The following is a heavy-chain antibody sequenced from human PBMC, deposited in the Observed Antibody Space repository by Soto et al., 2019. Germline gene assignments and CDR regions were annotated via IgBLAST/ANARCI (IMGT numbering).Heavy chain of an antibody. D-gene: IGHD3-10*01. V-gene: IGHV4-30-4*01. CDR2: IYYSGST. J-gene: IGHJ6*02. CDR3: ARVGFGELLAHGMDV. CDR1: GGSISSGDYY. Sequence: QVQLQESGLGLVKPSQTLSLTWTVSGGSISSGDYYWSWIRQPPGKGLEWIGYIYYSGSTYYNPSLKSRVTISVDTSKNQFSLKLSSVTAADTAVYYCARVGFGELLAHGMDVWGQGTTVTVSS.